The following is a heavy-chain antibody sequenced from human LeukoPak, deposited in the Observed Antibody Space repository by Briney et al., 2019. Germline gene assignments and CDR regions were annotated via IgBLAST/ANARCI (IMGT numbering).Heavy chain of an antibody. CDR3: ARPGITLIRGVSAFEF. CDR1: GGSISSSSYY. V-gene: IGHV4-39*01. J-gene: IGHJ4*02. D-gene: IGHD3-10*01. CDR2: IYYSGST. Sequence: SETLSLTCTVSGGSISSSSYYWGRIRQSPGRGLEWIGSIYYSGSTYYNPSLKSRVTISVDTSKNQFSLKLSSVTAADTAVYYCARPGITLIRGVSAFEFWGQGTLVTVST.